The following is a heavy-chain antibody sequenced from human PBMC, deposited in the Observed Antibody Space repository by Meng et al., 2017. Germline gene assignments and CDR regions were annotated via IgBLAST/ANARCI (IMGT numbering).Heavy chain of an antibody. Sequence: QGQLGGSGGGVVQPGRSLRLSCAASGFTFSSYAMHWVRQAPGKGLEWVTVISYDGSNKYYADSVKGRFTISRDNSKNTLYLQMNSLRAEDTAVYYCARVRRNYDSSGYYSHWGQGTLVTVSS. J-gene: IGHJ4*02. D-gene: IGHD3-22*01. CDR2: ISYDGSNK. CDR3: ARVRRNYDSSGYYSH. CDR1: GFTFSSYA. V-gene: IGHV3-30*01.